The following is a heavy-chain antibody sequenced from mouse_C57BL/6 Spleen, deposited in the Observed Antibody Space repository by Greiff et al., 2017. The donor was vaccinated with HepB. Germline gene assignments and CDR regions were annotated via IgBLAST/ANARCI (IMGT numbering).Heavy chain of an antibody. D-gene: IGHD2-5*01. J-gene: IGHJ1*03. Sequence: QVQLKQPGAELVRPGSSVKLSCKASGYTFTSYWMDWVKQRPGQGLEWIGNIYPSDSETHYNQKFKDKATLTVDKSSSTAYKQLSSLTSEDSAVYYCARGDYSNSLYWYFDVWGTGTTVTVSS. V-gene: IGHV1-61*01. CDR2: IYPSDSET. CDR3: ARGDYSNSLYWYFDV. CDR1: GYTFTSYW.